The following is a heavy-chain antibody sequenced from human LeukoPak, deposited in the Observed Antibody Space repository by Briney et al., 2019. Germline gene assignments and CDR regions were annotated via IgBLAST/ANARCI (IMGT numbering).Heavy chain of an antibody. CDR2: IYYSGST. V-gene: IGHV4-39*02. Sequence: SETLSLTCTVSGGSISSSSYYWGWIRQPPGKGLEWIGSIYYSGSTYYNPSLKSRVTISVDTSKNQFSLKLSSVTAADTAVYYCAREPSGWYWFADYWGQGTLATVSS. J-gene: IGHJ4*02. CDR3: AREPSGWYWFADY. CDR1: GGSISSSSYY. D-gene: IGHD6-19*01.